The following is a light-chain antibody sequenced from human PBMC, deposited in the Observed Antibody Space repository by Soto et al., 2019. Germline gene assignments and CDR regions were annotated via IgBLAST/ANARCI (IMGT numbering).Light chain of an antibody. V-gene: IGKV2-28*01. CDR1: QSLLHSNGYNY. Sequence: DIVMTQSPLSLPVTPGEPASISCRSSQSLLHSNGYNYLDWYLQKPGQSPQLLIYLGSNRASGVPDRFSGSGSGTDFTLKISRVEAEDVGVYYCMQALQPPPTFGQGTNVEIK. CDR2: LGS. J-gene: IGKJ1*01. CDR3: MQALQPPPT.